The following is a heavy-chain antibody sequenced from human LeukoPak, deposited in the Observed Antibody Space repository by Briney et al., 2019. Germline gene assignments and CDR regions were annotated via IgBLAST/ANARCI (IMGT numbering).Heavy chain of an antibody. V-gene: IGHV3-43*02. CDR1: GFSIDDYA. D-gene: IGHD3-22*01. Sequence: PGGSLRLSCAAPGFSIDDYAIHWVRQAPGKGLEWVSLISGDGGSTFYADSVKGRFTISRDNSKNSLYLQMSSLRSEDTALYYCARESDSSGWYDSWGQGTLVTVSS. J-gene: IGHJ5*01. CDR2: ISGDGGST. CDR3: ARESDSSGWYDS.